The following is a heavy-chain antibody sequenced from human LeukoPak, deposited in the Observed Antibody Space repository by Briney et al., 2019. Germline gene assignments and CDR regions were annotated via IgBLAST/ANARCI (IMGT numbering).Heavy chain of an antibody. CDR2: TYYRSKWYN. D-gene: IGHD6-13*01. CDR3: ARAPGYSSSWGASTYYGMDV. Sequence: SQTLSLTCAISGDSVSSNSASWNWIRQSPSRGLEWLGRTYYRSKWYNDYAVSVKSRITINPDTSKNQFSLQLNSVTPEDTAVYYCARAPGYSSSWGASTYYGMDVWGQGTTVTVSS. CDR1: GDSVSSNSAS. J-gene: IGHJ6*02. V-gene: IGHV6-1*01.